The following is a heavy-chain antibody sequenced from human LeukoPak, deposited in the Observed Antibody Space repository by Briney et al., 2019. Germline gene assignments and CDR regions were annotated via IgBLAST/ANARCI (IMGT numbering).Heavy chain of an antibody. J-gene: IGHJ4*02. V-gene: IGHV3-30*02. D-gene: IGHD3-3*01. CDR1: GMTFERHG. Sequence: GGSLRLSCVVSGMTFERHGMHWVRQPPGKGLEWLALIKYDGSRTDYEDSVKGRFTVSRENSKNTLYLEMDSLRAEDTAVYYCVKDTIFTVDPFDYWGRGTLVTVSS. CDR3: VKDTIFTVDPFDY. CDR2: IKYDGSRT.